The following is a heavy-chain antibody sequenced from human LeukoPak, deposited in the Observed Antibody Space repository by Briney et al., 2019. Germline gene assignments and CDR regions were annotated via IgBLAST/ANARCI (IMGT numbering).Heavy chain of an antibody. CDR3: ASEAVTRSYSDH. D-gene: IGHD4-17*01. V-gene: IGHV3-53*01. CDR2: IFSGGST. Sequence: GSLRLSCAASGFTVSSNYMSWVPQAPRMRLEWVSLIFSGGSTYYADSVKGRITISRDNSKNTLYLQMNSLRGVDTDVFYCASEAVTRSYSDHWGQGTLVTVSS. J-gene: IGHJ4*02. CDR1: GFTVSSNY.